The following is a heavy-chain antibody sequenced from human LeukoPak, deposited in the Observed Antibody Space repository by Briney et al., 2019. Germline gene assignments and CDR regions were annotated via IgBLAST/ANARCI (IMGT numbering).Heavy chain of an antibody. J-gene: IGHJ4*02. D-gene: IGHD1-7*01. V-gene: IGHV3-9*01. CDR2: ISWNSGSI. Sequence: PGRSLRLSCAASGFTLDDYAMHWVRQAPGKGLEWVSGISWNSGSIGYADSVKGRFTISRDNAKNSLYLQMNSLRAEDTALYYCARARENYDRFDYWGQGTLVTVSS. CDR1: GFTLDDYA. CDR3: ARARENYDRFDY.